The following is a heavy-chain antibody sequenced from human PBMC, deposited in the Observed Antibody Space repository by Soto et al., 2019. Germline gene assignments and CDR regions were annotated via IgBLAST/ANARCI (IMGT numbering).Heavy chain of an antibody. CDR3: AKDGDQDPATAIAPTGPMAV. CDR2: ISYDGSNK. CDR1: GFTFSSYG. J-gene: IGHJ6*01. V-gene: IGHV3-30*18. Sequence: QVQLVESGGGVVQPGRSLRLSCAASGFTFSSYGMHWVRQAPGKGLEWVAVISYDGSNKYYADSVKGRFTISRDNSKNTLYLQMNSLRAEDTAVYYCAKDGDQDPATAIAPTGPMAVW. D-gene: IGHD2-2*02.